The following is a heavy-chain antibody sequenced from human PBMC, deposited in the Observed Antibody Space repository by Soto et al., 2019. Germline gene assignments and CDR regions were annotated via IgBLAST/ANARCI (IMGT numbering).Heavy chain of an antibody. D-gene: IGHD2-15*01. V-gene: IGHV4-34*01. CDR3: ARGARLQGNWFDP. J-gene: IGHJ5*02. CDR1: GGSFSGYY. Sequence: SETLSLTCAVYGGSFSGYYWSWIRQPPGKGLEWIGEINHSGSTNYNPSLKSRVTISVDTSKNQFSLKLSSVTAADTAVYYCARGARLQGNWFDPWGQGTLVTVPS. CDR2: INHSGST.